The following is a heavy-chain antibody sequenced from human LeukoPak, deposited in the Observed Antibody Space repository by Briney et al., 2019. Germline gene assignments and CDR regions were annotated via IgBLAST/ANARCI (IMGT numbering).Heavy chain of an antibody. Sequence: PGGSLRLSCAASGFTFSSYWMCWVRQAPGKGLEWVANIKQDGSEKYYVDSVKGRFTISRDNAKNSLYLQMNSLRAEDTAVYYCARQWIQLWRGHWFDPWGQGTLVTVSS. CDR1: GFTFSSYW. V-gene: IGHV3-7*01. CDR2: IKQDGSEK. CDR3: ARQWIQLWRGHWFDP. J-gene: IGHJ5*02. D-gene: IGHD5-18*01.